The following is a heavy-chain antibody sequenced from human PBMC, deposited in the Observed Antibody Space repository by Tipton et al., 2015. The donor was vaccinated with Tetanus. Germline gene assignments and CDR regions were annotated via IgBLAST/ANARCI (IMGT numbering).Heavy chain of an antibody. CDR3: ARIHDFLSGHFDF. V-gene: IGHV4-61*01. D-gene: IGHD3-3*01. J-gene: IGHJ4*02. Sequence: LRLSCAVSGGSVSSGSYYWAWIRQPPGKGLEYIGYILYGASTHYNPSLKSRVTVSADPSQNQFSLKLSSVTAADTAVYYCARIHDFLSGHFDFWGQGTLVTVSS. CDR2: ILYGAST. CDR1: GGSVSSGSYY.